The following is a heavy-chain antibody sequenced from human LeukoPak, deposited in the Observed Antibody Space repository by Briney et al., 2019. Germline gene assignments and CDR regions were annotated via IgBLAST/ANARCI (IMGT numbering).Heavy chain of an antibody. J-gene: IGHJ3*02. CDR2: IYPRDSDT. D-gene: IGHD5-24*01. Sequence: GESLKISCKGSGYSFTSYWIGWVRQMPGKGLEWMGIIYPRDSDTKYSPSFQGQVTISADKSITTAYLQWSSLKASDTAMYYCARRRDGYNYAFDIWGQGQWSPSLQ. V-gene: IGHV5-51*01. CDR1: GYSFTSYW. CDR3: ARRRDGYNYAFDI.